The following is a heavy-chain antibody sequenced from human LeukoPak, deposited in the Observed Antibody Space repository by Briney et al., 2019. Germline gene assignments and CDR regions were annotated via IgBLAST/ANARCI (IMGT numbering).Heavy chain of an antibody. V-gene: IGHV3-23*01. CDR1: GFTFSSYA. J-gene: IGHJ4*02. D-gene: IGHD6-6*01. Sequence: EGSLSLSCVASGFTFSSYAMSWVRQAPGQGLEWVSGISDTGGSTYYADSVQGRFSISRDNSKNTLYLQMNSLRADDTAVYFCAGGIAAWDYWGQGTLVTVSS. CDR2: ISDTGGST. CDR3: AGGIAAWDY.